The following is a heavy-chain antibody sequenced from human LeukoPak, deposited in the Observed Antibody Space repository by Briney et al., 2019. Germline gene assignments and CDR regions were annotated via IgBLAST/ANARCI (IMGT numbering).Heavy chain of an antibody. CDR2: ISNTGSYM. CDR3: ARDRGSSWREFFLDS. CDR1: GFTFSSYS. Sequence: KPGGSLRLSCAASGFTFSSYSINWVRQAPGKGLEWVSSISNTGSYMYYADSVKGRFTVSRDNSNNSLYLQMNNLRADDTAVYYCARDRGSSWREFFLDSWGQGTLATVSS. V-gene: IGHV3-21*01. J-gene: IGHJ4*02. D-gene: IGHD3-10*01.